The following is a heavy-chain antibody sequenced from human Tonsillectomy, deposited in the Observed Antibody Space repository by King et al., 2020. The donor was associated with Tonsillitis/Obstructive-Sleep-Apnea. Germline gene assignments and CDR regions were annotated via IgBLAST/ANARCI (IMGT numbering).Heavy chain of an antibody. CDR1: GGSISSYY. J-gene: IGHJ4*02. V-gene: IGHV4-59*01. CDR2: IYYSGST. D-gene: IGHD5-12*01. CDR3: ASGGGYSGYDSFDY. Sequence: VQLQESGPGLVKPSETLSLTCTVSGGSISSYYWSWIRQPPGKGLEWIGVIYYSGSTNYNPALKIRVTISVDTSKNQFSLKLSSVTAADTAVYYCASGGGYSGYDSFDYWGQGTLVTVSS.